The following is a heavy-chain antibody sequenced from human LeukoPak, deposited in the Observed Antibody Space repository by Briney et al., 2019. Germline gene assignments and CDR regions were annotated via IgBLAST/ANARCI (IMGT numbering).Heavy chain of an antibody. D-gene: IGHD6-19*01. Sequence: TASETLSLTCTVSGGSISSYYWSWIRQPPGKGLEWIGYIYYSGNTNDNPSLKSRVTISIDTSNNQFSLKLTSVTAADTAVYYCARVGSGCFDFWGQGTLVTVSS. V-gene: IGHV4-59*01. CDR2: IYYSGNT. CDR1: GGSISSYY. J-gene: IGHJ4*02. CDR3: ARVGSGCFDF.